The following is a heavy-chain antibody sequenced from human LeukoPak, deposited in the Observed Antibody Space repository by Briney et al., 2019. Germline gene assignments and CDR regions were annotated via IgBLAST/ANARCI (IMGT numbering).Heavy chain of an antibody. CDR1: GGSISSGSYY. J-gene: IGHJ4*02. V-gene: IGHV4-61*09. CDR2: INHSGST. CDR3: ARGRRHFDY. Sequence: SQTLSLTCTVSGGSISSGSYYWSWIRQPAGKGLEWIGEINHSGSTNYNPSLKSRVTISVDTSKNQFSLKLSSVTAADTAVYYCARGRRHFDYWGQGTLVTVSS.